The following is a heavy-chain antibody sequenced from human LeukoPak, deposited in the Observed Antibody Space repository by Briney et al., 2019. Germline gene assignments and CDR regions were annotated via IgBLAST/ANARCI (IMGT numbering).Heavy chain of an antibody. V-gene: IGHV4-59*12. J-gene: IGHJ4*02. CDR1: GGSISSYY. CDR3: ARESRDWNYEDY. Sequence: PSETLSLTCTVSGGSISSYYRSWIRQPPGKGLEWIGYIYYSGSTNYNPSLKSRVTISVDTSKNQFSLKLSSVTAADTAVYYCARESRDWNYEDYWGQGTLVTVSS. D-gene: IGHD1-7*01. CDR2: IYYSGST.